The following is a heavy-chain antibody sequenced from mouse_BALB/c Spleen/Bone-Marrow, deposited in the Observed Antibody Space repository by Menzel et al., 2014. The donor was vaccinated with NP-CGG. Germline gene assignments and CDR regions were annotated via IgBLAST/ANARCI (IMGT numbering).Heavy chain of an antibody. V-gene: IGHV4-1*02. J-gene: IGHJ2*01. CDR3: TRLTYYGLSDY. CDR1: GFDFSRYW. D-gene: IGHD1-2*01. Sequence: ESGGGLVQPGGSLKLSCTASGFDFSRYWMSWVRQAPGKGLQWIGEINPESSTINYTPSLKDKFIISRDNAKNTLYLQMSKVRSEDTALYYRTRLTYYGLSDYWGQGTTLTVSS. CDR2: INPESSTI.